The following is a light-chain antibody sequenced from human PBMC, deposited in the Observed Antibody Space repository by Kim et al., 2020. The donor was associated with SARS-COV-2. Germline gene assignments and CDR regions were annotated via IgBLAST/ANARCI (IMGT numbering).Light chain of an antibody. CDR3: QKYDSALLT. J-gene: IGKJ4*01. CDR1: RGISNH. V-gene: IGKV1-27*01. Sequence: ASVGDRVTITCRASRGISNHLAWYQQKPGKVPKLLIYAAFTLQSGVPSRFSGSGSGTDFTLTISSLQPEDVATYYCQKYDSALLTFGGGTKVDIK. CDR2: AAF.